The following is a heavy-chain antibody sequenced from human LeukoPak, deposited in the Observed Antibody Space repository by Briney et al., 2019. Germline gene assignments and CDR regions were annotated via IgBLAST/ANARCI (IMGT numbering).Heavy chain of an antibody. CDR1: GSRFTNYW. CDR3: GRGHCSGGGCCLPFDY. CDR2: IYPCNSDT. V-gene: IGHV5-51*01. D-gene: IGHD2-15*01. Sequence: GASPKTSFNGSGSRFTNYWIGWVRQMPGEGLEWVWLIYPCNSDTRNSPSFQGRLTISADNNSDTLYQQWRSIKASDAAVVFCGRGHCSGGGCCLPFDYWGQGTLVTVSS. J-gene: IGHJ4*02.